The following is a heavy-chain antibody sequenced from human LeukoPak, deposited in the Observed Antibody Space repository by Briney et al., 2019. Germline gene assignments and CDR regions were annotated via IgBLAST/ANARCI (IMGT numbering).Heavy chain of an antibody. CDR3: ARDSDGYNQFDY. D-gene: IGHD5-24*01. V-gene: IGHV1-69*13. J-gene: IGHJ4*02. Sequence: GASVKVSCKASGGTFSSYAISWVRQAPGQGLEWMGGIIPIFGTANYAQKFQGRVTITADESTSTAYMELSGLRSEDTAVYYCARDSDGYNQFDYWGQGTLVTVSS. CDR1: GGTFSSYA. CDR2: IIPIFGTA.